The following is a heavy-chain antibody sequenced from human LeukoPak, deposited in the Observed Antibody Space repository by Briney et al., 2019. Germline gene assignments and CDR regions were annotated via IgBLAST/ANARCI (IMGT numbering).Heavy chain of an antibody. Sequence: PGGSLRLSCAASGFTFDDYTMHWVRQAPGKGLEWVSLISWDGGSTYYADSVKGRFTISRDNSKNSLYLQMNSLRTEDTALYYCAKENSGTFDYWGQGTLVTVSS. V-gene: IGHV3-43*01. CDR2: ISWDGGST. D-gene: IGHD3-10*01. CDR1: GFTFDDYT. CDR3: AKENSGTFDY. J-gene: IGHJ4*02.